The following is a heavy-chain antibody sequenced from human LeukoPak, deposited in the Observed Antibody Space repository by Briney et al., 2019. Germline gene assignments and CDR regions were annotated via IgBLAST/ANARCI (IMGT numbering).Heavy chain of an antibody. CDR3: VRTLAYYYDSGGFDY. Sequence: GWSLRLSCAASGFTFSSYWMHWVRQVPGKGLEWVSRINSDGSSTNYADPVRGRFTISRDNAKNTLFLQMNSLRAEDTAVYYCVRTLAYYYDSGGFDYWGQGTLVTVSS. D-gene: IGHD3-22*01. V-gene: IGHV3-74*01. CDR1: GFTFSSYW. J-gene: IGHJ4*02. CDR2: INSDGSST.